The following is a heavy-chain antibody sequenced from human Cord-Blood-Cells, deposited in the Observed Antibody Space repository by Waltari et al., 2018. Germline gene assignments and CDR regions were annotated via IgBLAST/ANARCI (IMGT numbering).Heavy chain of an antibody. Sequence: QVQLQESGPGLVKPSDTLSLTCAVSGYSISSSNWWGWIRQPPGKGLEWIGYIYYLGTAYYNPSLKSRVTMSVDTSKNHFSLKLSSVTAVDTAVYYCARTLDYSNYQPPFDYWGQGTLVTVSS. CDR3: ARTLDYSNYQPPFDY. CDR2: IYYLGTA. J-gene: IGHJ4*02. CDR1: GYSISSSNW. D-gene: IGHD4-4*01. V-gene: IGHV4-28*01.